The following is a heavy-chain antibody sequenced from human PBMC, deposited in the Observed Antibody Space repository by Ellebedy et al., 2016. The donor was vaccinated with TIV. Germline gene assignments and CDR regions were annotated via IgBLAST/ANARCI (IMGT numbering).Heavy chain of an antibody. CDR1: GGSISSYY. V-gene: IGHV4-4*07. Sequence: SETLSLXXTVSGGSISSYYWSWIRQPAGKGLEWIGRIYTSGSTNYNPSLKSRVTMSVDTSKNQFSLKLSSVTAADTAVYYCARDLGGYYYDSSGLTLDYWGQGTLVTVSS. J-gene: IGHJ4*02. CDR3: ARDLGGYYYDSSGLTLDY. CDR2: IYTSGST. D-gene: IGHD3-22*01.